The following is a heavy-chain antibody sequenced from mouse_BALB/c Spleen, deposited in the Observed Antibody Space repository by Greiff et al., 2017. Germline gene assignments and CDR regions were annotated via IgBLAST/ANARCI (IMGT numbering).Heavy chain of an antibody. D-gene: IGHD2-14*01. CDR3: ARQGAYYRYGYAMDY. CDR1: GFAFSSYD. CDR2: ISSGGGST. J-gene: IGHJ4*01. Sequence: EVMLVESGGGLVKPGGSLKLSCAASGFAFSSYDMSWVRQTPEKRLEWVAYISSGGGSTYYPDTVKGRFTISRDNAKNTLYLQMSSLKSEDTAMYYCARQGAYYRYGYAMDYWGQGTSVTVSS. V-gene: IGHV5-12-1*01.